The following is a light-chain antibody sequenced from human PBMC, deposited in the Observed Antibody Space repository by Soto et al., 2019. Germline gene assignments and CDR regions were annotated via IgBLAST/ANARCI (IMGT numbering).Light chain of an antibody. Sequence: EIVLTQSPGTLSLSPGERATLSCRASQSVAGTNLAWYQQKPGQGPRLLIYGASFRATGIPDRFRGSGSGTDFTLTISRLEPEDFAVYYCQQYDSSPRTFGQGTRVEIK. V-gene: IGKV3-20*01. CDR1: QSVAGTN. J-gene: IGKJ1*01. CDR2: GAS. CDR3: QQYDSSPRT.